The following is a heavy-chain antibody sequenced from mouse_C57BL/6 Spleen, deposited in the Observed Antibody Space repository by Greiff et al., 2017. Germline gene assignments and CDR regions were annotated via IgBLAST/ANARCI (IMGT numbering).Heavy chain of an antibody. CDR1: GFSFNTYA. J-gene: IGHJ3*01. V-gene: IGHV10-1*01. CDR2: IRSKSNNYAT. Sequence: DVMLVESGGGLVQPKGSLKLSCAASGFSFNTYAMNWVRQAPGKGLEWVARIRSKSNNYATYYADSVKDRFTISRDDSESMLYLQMNNLKTEDTAMYYCVRRGSSGPWFAYWGQGTLVTVSA. CDR3: VRRGSSGPWFAY. D-gene: IGHD3-2*02.